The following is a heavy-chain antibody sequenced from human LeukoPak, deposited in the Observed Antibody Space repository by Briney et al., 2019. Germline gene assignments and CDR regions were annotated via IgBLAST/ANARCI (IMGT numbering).Heavy chain of an antibody. CDR1: GYSFTNYW. Sequence: GESLKISCKGSGYSFTNYWIGWVRQMPGKGLEWMEIIYPGDSDTRYSPSFQGQVTISADKSISTAYLQWSSLKASDTAMYYCARHYCTNGVCYTTEIDYWGQGTLVTVSS. J-gene: IGHJ4*02. CDR3: ARHYCTNGVCYTTEIDY. V-gene: IGHV5-51*01. D-gene: IGHD2-8*01. CDR2: IYPGDSDT.